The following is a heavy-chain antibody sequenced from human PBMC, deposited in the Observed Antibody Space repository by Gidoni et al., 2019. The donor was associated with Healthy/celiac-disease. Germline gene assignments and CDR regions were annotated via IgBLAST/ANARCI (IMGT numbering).Heavy chain of an antibody. CDR2: ISWNSGSI. CDR3: AKDIAAAANYYYYMDV. J-gene: IGHJ6*03. V-gene: IGHV3-9*01. CDR1: GFTFDDYA. Sequence: EVQLVESGGGLVQPGRSLRLSCAASGFTFDDYAMHWVRQAPGKGLEWVSGISWNSGSIGYADSVKGRFTISRDNAKNSLYLQMNSLRAEDTALYYCAKDIAAAANYYYYMDVWGKGTTVTVSS. D-gene: IGHD6-13*01.